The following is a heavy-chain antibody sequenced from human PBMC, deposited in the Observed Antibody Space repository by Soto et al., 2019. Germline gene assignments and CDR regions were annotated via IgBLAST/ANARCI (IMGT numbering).Heavy chain of an antibody. CDR2: IIPIFGTA. D-gene: IGHD5-18*01. CDR1: GGTFSSYA. J-gene: IGHJ3*02. Sequence: ASVKVSCKASGGTFSSYAISWVRQAPGQGLEWMGGIIPIFGTANYAQKFQGRVTITADESTSTAYMELSSLKSEDTAVYYCARGSPMVRNAFDIWGQGTMVTVSS. V-gene: IGHV1-69*13. CDR3: ARGSPMVRNAFDI.